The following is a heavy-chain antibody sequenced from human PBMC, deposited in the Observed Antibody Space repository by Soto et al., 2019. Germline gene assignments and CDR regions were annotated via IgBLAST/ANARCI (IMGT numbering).Heavy chain of an antibody. CDR2: ISYNGGGT. Sequence: GGCLGISCAASGFTFSKYAMTWARQAPGKGLEWVSAISYNGGGTYYVDSVKGRFTVSRDNSKNTLYLQMNSLRAEDTAVYYCAKDQYYYDSRDYYGMDVWGQGTTVTVSS. J-gene: IGHJ6*02. D-gene: IGHD3-22*01. CDR3: AKDQYYYDSRDYYGMDV. CDR1: GFTFSKYA. V-gene: IGHV3-23*01.